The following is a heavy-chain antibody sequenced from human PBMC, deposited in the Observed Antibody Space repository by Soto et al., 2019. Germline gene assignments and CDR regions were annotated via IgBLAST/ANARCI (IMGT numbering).Heavy chain of an antibody. CDR1: GFTFSSYA. Sequence: GGSLRLSCAASGFTFSSYAMSWVRQAPGKGLEWVSGINWNGGSTGYADSVKGRFTISRDNAKNSLYLQMNSLRAEDTALYYCAREGYDILTGYSSHDAFDIWGQGTMVTVSS. CDR2: INWNGGST. J-gene: IGHJ3*02. D-gene: IGHD3-9*01. V-gene: IGHV3-20*04. CDR3: AREGYDILTGYSSHDAFDI.